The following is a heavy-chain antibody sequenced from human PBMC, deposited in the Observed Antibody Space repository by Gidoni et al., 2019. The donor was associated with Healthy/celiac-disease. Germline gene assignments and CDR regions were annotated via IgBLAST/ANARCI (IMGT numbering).Heavy chain of an antibody. Sequence: QVQLQESGPGLVKPSQTLSLTCTVSGGSISSGGYYWSWSRQHPGKGLEWIGYIYYSGSTYYNPSLKSRVTISVDTSKNQFSLKLSSVTAADTAVYYCARGGWGYCSSTSCYGWFDPWGQGTLVTVSS. J-gene: IGHJ5*02. CDR1: GGSISSGGYY. V-gene: IGHV4-31*03. CDR3: ARGGWGYCSSTSCYGWFDP. D-gene: IGHD2-2*01. CDR2: IYYSGST.